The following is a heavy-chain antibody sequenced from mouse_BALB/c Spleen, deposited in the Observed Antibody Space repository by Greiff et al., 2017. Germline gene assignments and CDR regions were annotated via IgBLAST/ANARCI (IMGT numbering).Heavy chain of an antibody. CDR2: INPSSGYT. Sequence: QVQLQQSAAELARPGASVKMSCKASGYTFTSYTMHWVKQRPGQGLEWIGYINPSSGYTEYNQKFKDKTTLTADKSSSTAYMQLSSLTSEDSAVYYCARSLYGFYAMDYWGQGTSVTVSS. J-gene: IGHJ4*01. V-gene: IGHV1-4*02. D-gene: IGHD2-2*01. CDR3: ARSLYGFYAMDY. CDR1: GYTFTSYT.